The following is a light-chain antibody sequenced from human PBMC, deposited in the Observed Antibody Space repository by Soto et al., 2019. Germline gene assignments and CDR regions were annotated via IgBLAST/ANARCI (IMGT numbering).Light chain of an antibody. Sequence: DTQMTQSPSSLSASVGDRVTITCRASQDIRNDLGWYQPKPGKAPKRLINAASNLESGVPSRFSGSGSATAFTLTISSLTPEYFATYYCLQSNNYPLTFGGGTKVEIK. CDR1: QDIRND. CDR3: LQSNNYPLT. J-gene: IGKJ4*01. CDR2: AAS. V-gene: IGKV1-17*01.